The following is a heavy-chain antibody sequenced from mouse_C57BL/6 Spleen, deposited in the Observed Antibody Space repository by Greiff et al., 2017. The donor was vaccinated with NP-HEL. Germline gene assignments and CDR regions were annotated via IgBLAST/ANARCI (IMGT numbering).Heavy chain of an antibody. D-gene: IGHD1-1*01. CDR1: GYTFTSYG. V-gene: IGHV1-81*01. CDR3: ANYYGSSSFSYWYFDV. J-gene: IGHJ1*03. CDR2: IYPRSGNT. Sequence: VQLQQSGAELARPGASVKLSCKASGYTFTSYGISWVKQRTGQGLEWIGEIYPRSGNTYYNEKFKGKATLTADKSSSTAYMELRSLTSEDSAVYFCANYYGSSSFSYWYFDVWGTGTTVTVSS.